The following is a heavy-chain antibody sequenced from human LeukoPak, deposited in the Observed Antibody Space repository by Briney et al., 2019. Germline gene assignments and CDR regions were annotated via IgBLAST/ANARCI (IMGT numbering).Heavy chain of an antibody. Sequence: GGSLRLSCAASGFIFDDYALHWVRHAAGRGLEWVSDISWNSGSIGYAESVKGRFTISRDTAKNSLYLQMNSLRAEDTALYYCVKGYSYGMTYYFDYWGQGTLVTVSS. CDR1: GFIFDDYA. CDR2: ISWNSGSI. J-gene: IGHJ4*02. V-gene: IGHV3-9*01. D-gene: IGHD5-18*01. CDR3: VKGYSYGMTYYFDY.